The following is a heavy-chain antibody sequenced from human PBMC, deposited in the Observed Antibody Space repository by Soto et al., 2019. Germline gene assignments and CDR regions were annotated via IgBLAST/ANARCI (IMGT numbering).Heavy chain of an antibody. J-gene: IGHJ6*02. CDR1: GGSISSGDYY. CDR2: IHYSGST. Sequence: QVQLQESGPGLVKPSQTLPLTCTVSGGSISSGDYYWSWIRQSPGKGLEWIGHIHYSGSTYYKPALKSRVTISVDTSKNQFSLNLTSVTAADTAVYYCARDKVVPYDAYFYGINVWGQGTTVTVSS. D-gene: IGHD3-3*01. CDR3: ARDKVVPYDAYFYGINV. V-gene: IGHV4-30-4*08.